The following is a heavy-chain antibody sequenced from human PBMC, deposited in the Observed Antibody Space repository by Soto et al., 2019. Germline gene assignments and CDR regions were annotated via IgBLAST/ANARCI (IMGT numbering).Heavy chain of an antibody. CDR2: LTGNAGST. J-gene: IGHJ4*02. Sequence: GGSLRLSCAASGFTFSNYAMSWVRQAPGKWLEWVSGLTGNAGSTYYADSVKGRFTISRDNSKNTLYLEMNSLRVEDTAVYYCAKDLLGSGNYYNSFDFWGQGSPVTVSS. V-gene: IGHV3-23*01. CDR3: AKDLLGSGNYYNSFDF. CDR1: GFTFSNYA. D-gene: IGHD3-10*01.